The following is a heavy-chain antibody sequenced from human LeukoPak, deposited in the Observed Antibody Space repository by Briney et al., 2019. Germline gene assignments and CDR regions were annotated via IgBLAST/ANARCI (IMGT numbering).Heavy chain of an antibody. CDR2: IYYSGST. CDR3: ARGFGDYVRYFDF. V-gene: IGHV4-59*01. Sequence: SETLSLTCTVSGGSISSYYWSWIRQPSGKGLEWIGYIYYSGSTYYNPSLKSRVTISVDTSKNQFSLKLSSVTAADTAMYYCARGFGDYVRYFDFWGQGTLVTVSS. J-gene: IGHJ4*02. D-gene: IGHD4-17*01. CDR1: GGSISSYY.